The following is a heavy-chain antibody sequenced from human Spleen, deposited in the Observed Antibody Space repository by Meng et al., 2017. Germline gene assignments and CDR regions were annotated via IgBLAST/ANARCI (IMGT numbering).Heavy chain of an antibody. Sequence: GSLRLSCVVSGGSFSDYYWSWTRQSPGKGLEWIGNVYHSGSTYYNPSLKSRVILSLDTSKNQFSLKLTSVTAADTAVYYCARIAGIIGMYYFGSGDSPGEYYFNDWGQGTLVTVSS. V-gene: IGHV4-34*01. CDR3: ARIAGIIGMYYFGSGDSPGEYYFND. D-gene: IGHD3-10*01. CDR2: VYHSGST. CDR1: GGSFSDYY. J-gene: IGHJ4*02.